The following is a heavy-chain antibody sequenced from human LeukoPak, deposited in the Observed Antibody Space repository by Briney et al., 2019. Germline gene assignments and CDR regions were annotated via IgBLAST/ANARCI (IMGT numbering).Heavy chain of an antibody. CDR2: INPKSGGA. CDR3: AGAAVNDFDN. V-gene: IGHV1-2*02. CDR1: GYIFGAYY. Sequence: ASVKVSCKASGYIFGAYYVHWVRQAPGQGLEWMGSINPKSGGAIYAQNFQGRVTLTRDTSISTAYMELTRLTSDDTAVYYCAGAAVNDFDNWGQGTLVTVSS. J-gene: IGHJ4*02. D-gene: IGHD2-8*01.